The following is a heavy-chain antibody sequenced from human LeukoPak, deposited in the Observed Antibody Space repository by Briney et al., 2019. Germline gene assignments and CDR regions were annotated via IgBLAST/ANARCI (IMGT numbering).Heavy chain of an antibody. CDR2: INTDGRST. Sequence: GGSLRLSCAASGFTFSSYWMHWVRHAPGKGLVWVSRINTDGRSTSYADSVKGRFTISRDNAKNTLYLQMNSLRAEDTAVYYCARDRGSSSISDYWGQGTLVTVSS. V-gene: IGHV3-74*01. CDR1: GFTFSSYW. CDR3: ARDRGSSSISDY. D-gene: IGHD6-6*01. J-gene: IGHJ4*02.